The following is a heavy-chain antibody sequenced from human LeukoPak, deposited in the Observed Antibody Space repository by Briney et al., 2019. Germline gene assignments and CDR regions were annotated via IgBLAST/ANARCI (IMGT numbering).Heavy chain of an antibody. D-gene: IGHD2-15*01. CDR2: ISAHNGNT. CDR3: ARDFFHGHCSGLTCFLLDY. CDR1: SYTFTSYG. J-gene: IGHJ4*02. Sequence: GASVKVSCKASSYTFTSYGITWVRQAPGQGLEWMGWISAHNGNTNYAQKFQGRLTMATDTSTNTAYMELRSLRPDDTAVYYCARDFFHGHCSGLTCFLLDYWGQGSLVTVSS. V-gene: IGHV1-18*01.